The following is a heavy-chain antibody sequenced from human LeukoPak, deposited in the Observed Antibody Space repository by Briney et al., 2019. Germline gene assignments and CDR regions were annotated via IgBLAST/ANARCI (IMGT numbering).Heavy chain of an antibody. V-gene: IGHV4-39*07. D-gene: IGHD3-16*01. J-gene: IGHJ5*02. CDR1: GGSISSSSYY. CDR2: IYYSGST. Sequence: SEALSLTCTVSGGSISSSSYYWGWIRQPPGKGLEWIGSIYYSGSTYYNPSLKSRVTILVDTSKNQFSLKLSSVTAADTAVYYCARFYDYVWGSYRGNWFDPWGQGTLVTVSS. CDR3: ARFYDYVWGSYRGNWFDP.